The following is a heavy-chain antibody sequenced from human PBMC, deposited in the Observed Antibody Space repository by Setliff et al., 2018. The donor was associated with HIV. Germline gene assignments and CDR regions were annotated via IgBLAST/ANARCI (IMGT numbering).Heavy chain of an antibody. Sequence: PSETLSLTCAVYGGAFSGYYWSWIRQPPGKGLEWIGDINHSGSTNYNPSLKSRVTISVDTSKNQFSLKLRSVTAADTAVYYCAREIQASLDPPYGYNYFDPWGQGILVTVSS. V-gene: IGHV4-34*01. J-gene: IGHJ5*02. CDR1: GGAFSGYY. CDR2: INHSGST. CDR3: AREIQASLDPPYGYNYFDP. D-gene: IGHD3-9*01.